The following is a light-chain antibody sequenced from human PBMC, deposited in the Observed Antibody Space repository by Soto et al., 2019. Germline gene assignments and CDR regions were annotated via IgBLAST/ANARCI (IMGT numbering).Light chain of an antibody. CDR2: SYN. CDR1: SSNIGTNT. V-gene: IGLV1-44*01. J-gene: IGLJ2*01. Sequence: QAVVTQPPSASGTPGQRVTISCSGSSSNIGTNTVIWYQQLPGAAPKLLIYSYNQRPSGVPDRFSGSKSGTSASLAISGLQSEDEADYYCAAWDVSLVVFGGGTKLTVL. CDR3: AAWDVSLVV.